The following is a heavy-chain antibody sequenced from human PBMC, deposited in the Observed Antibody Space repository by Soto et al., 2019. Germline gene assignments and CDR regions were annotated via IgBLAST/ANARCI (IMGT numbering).Heavy chain of an antibody. CDR2: ISNAGGST. J-gene: IGHJ6*03. CDR3: ARSTVTPYYYYYYYMDV. CDR1: GFTFGTYG. Sequence: EVQLLESGGGLVQPGGSLRLSCAASGFTFGTYGMSWVRQAPGNRLEWVSTISNAGGSTYYADSVKGRFTISRDNSKDTLYLQMNSLRAEDTAGYYCARSTVTPYYYYYYYMDVWGKGTTVTVSS. D-gene: IGHD4-4*01. V-gene: IGHV3-23*01.